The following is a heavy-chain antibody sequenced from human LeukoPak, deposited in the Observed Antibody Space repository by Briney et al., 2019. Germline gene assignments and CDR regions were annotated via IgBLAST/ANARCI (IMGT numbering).Heavy chain of an antibody. D-gene: IGHD5-24*01. CDR2: ISDSGSST. CDR1: GFTFSRSV. V-gene: IGHV3-23*01. CDR3: LTWPFDY. J-gene: IGHJ4*02. Sequence: GGTLRLSCAASGFTFSRSVMTWVRQAPGKGMEWVSSISDSGSSTYYADSVKGRFTISRDNSKNTLYLQMSSLRADDTAVYYFLTWPFDYWGQGTLVTVSS.